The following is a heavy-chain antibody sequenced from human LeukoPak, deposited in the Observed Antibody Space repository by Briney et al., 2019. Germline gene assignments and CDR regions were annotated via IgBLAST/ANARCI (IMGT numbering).Heavy chain of an antibody. Sequence: SETLSLTCTVSGGSISSSAYYWGWIRRPPGKGLEWIGSIHSSGSTYYNPSLKSRVTISVDTSKNQFSLKLSSVTAADTAVYYCASSLDFGVVSLLRYMDVWGKGTTVTVSS. CDR3: ASSLDFGVVSLLRYMDV. CDR1: GGSISSSAYY. D-gene: IGHD3-3*01. V-gene: IGHV4-39*01. J-gene: IGHJ6*03. CDR2: IHSSGST.